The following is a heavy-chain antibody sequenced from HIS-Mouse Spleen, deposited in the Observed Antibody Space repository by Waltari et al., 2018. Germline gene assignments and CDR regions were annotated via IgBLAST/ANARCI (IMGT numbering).Heavy chain of an antibody. Sequence: QLQLQESGPGLVKPSETLSLTCTVSGGSISSSSYYWGGIRQPPGKGLEWIGSLYYSGSTYYHPSLKSRVTISVDTSKNQFSLKLSSVTAADTAVYYCAREIPYSSSWYDWYFDLWGRGTLVTVSS. D-gene: IGHD6-13*01. J-gene: IGHJ2*01. CDR2: LYYSGST. V-gene: IGHV4-39*07. CDR3: AREIPYSSSWYDWYFDL. CDR1: GGSISSSSYY.